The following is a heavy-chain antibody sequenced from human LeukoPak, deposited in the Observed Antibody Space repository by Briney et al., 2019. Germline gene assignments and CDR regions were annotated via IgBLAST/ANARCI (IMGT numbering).Heavy chain of an antibody. CDR1: GFTFSSYA. CDR3: ARAYYDILSFDY. V-gene: IGHV3-30*04. Sequence: GGSLRLSCAASGFTFSSYAMHWVRQAPGKGLEWVAVISYDGSNKYYADSVKGRFTISRDNSKNTLYLQMNSLRAEDTAVYYCARAYYDILSFDYWGQGTLVTVSS. D-gene: IGHD3-9*01. CDR2: ISYDGSNK. J-gene: IGHJ4*02.